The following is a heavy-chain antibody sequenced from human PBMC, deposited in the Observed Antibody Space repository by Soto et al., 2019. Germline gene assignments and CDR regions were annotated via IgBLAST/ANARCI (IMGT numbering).Heavy chain of an antibody. V-gene: IGHV3-23*01. J-gene: IGHJ4*02. CDR3: AKTQTFNGYYGGFDA. D-gene: IGHD3-3*01. Sequence: GGSLRFSCAATGFSFAGYALTWVRQAPGKGLEWLSAVSGGGASTYYADSVRGRFSISRDVSGNMIYLQLNRLTAGDTATYYCAKTQTFNGYYGGFDAWGQGTRVTVS. CDR2: VSGGGAST. CDR1: GFSFAGYA.